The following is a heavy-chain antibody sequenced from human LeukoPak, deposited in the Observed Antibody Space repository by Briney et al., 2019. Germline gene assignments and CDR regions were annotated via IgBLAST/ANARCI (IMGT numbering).Heavy chain of an antibody. V-gene: IGHV1-2*06. J-gene: IGHJ6*03. CDR1: GYTFTGYY. Sequence: ASVKVSCKASGYTFTGYYMHWVRQAPGQGLEWMGRINPNSGGTNYAQKFRGRVTMTRDTSISTAYMELSRLRSDDTAVYYCARDLDPYYYYYYMDVWGKGTTVTVSS. CDR2: INPNSGGT. CDR3: ARDLDPYYYYYYMDV.